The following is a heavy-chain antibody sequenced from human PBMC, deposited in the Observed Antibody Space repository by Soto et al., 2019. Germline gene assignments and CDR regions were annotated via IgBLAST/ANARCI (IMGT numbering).Heavy chain of an antibody. V-gene: IGHV4-39*01. CDR1: GGSISSSSYY. CDR3: ARHIYDFWSGYYNY. J-gene: IGHJ4*02. D-gene: IGHD3-3*01. Sequence: QLQLQESGPGLVKPSETLSLTCTVSGGSISSSSYYWGWIRQPPGKGLEWIGSIYYSGSTYYNPSLKSRVTISVDTSKNHVSLKLSSVTAADTAVYYCARHIYDFWSGYYNYWGQGTLVTVSS. CDR2: IYYSGST.